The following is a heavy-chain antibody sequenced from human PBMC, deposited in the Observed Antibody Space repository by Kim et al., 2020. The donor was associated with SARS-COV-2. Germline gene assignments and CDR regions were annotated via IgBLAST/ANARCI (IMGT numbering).Heavy chain of an antibody. D-gene: IGHD6-19*01. J-gene: IGHJ6*02. Sequence: AVSVKGRFTMSSDNSKNKLYLQMNRLRAEDKAVYYCAKDSVAGYYGMDVWGQGTTVTVSS. V-gene: IGHV3-23*01. CDR3: AKDSVAGYYGMDV.